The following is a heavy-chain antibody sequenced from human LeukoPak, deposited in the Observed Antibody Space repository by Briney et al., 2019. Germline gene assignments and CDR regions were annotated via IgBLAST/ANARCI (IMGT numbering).Heavy chain of an antibody. J-gene: IGHJ3*02. CDR3: ARGPYSYDSSGAFDI. CDR2: IYYSGDT. V-gene: IGHV4-59*08. Sequence: SETLSLTCTVSRGSISGYSWSWIRQSPGGGLERIGNIYYSGDTAYNPSLKSRVTISVDTSKNQFSLKLSSVTAADTAVYFCARGPYSYDSSGAFDIWGQGTMVTVSS. CDR1: RGSISGYS. D-gene: IGHD3-22*01.